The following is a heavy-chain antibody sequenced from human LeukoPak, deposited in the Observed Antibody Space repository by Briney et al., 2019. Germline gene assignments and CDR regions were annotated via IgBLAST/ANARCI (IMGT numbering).Heavy chain of an antibody. V-gene: IGHV3-7*01. Sequence: GGSLRLSCTASGFTFSSYWMSWVRQAPGKGLEWVANIKQDGSEKNYVDSVKGRFTISRDNAKTSLYLQMNSLRAEDTAVYYCARSLWPEDYWGQGTLVTVSS. J-gene: IGHJ4*02. CDR1: GFTFSSYW. D-gene: IGHD5-18*01. CDR3: ARSLWPEDY. CDR2: IKQDGSEK.